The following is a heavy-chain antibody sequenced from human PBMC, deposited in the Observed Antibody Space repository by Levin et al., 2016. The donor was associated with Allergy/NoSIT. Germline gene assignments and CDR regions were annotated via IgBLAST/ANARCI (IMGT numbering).Heavy chain of an antibody. CDR2: IYPGDSDT. V-gene: IGHV5-51*01. D-gene: IGHD2-21*02. CDR3: ASSLPGGDCYSCLDY. CDR1: GYSFTSYW. Sequence: KVSCKGSGYSFTSYWIGWVRQMPGKGLEWMGIIYPGDSDTRYSPSFQGQVTISADKSISTAYLQWSSLKASDTAMYYCASSLPGGDCYSCLDYWGQGTLVTVSS. J-gene: IGHJ4*02.